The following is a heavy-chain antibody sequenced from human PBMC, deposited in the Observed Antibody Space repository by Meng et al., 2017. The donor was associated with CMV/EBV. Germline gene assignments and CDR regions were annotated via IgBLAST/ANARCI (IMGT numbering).Heavy chain of an antibody. Sequence: SETLSLTCTVSGYSISSGYYWGWIRQPPGGGLEWIGSIYHSGSTYYNTSLKSRVTISVDTSKNQFSLKLSSVTAADTAVYYCARPYLFRAAGEFDAFDIWGQGTMVTVSS. J-gene: IGHJ3*02. D-gene: IGHD3-10*01. CDR3: ARPYLFRAAGEFDAFDI. CDR2: IYHSGST. V-gene: IGHV4-38-2*02. CDR1: GYSISSGYY.